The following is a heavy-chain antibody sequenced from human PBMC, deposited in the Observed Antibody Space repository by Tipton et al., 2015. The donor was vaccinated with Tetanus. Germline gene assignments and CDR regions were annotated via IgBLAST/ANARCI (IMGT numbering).Heavy chain of an antibody. Sequence: TLSLTCAVFGGSFSGYYWNWIRQPPGKGLEWIGQIDHSGSTSYNPSLKSRVTISVDTSKNQFSLNLNSMAAADTGVYYCARHQSGYFTPFDYWGQGNLVTVSS. J-gene: IGHJ4*02. CDR1: GGSFSGYY. CDR3: ARHQSGYFTPFDY. V-gene: IGHV4-34*01. D-gene: IGHD3-3*01. CDR2: IDHSGST.